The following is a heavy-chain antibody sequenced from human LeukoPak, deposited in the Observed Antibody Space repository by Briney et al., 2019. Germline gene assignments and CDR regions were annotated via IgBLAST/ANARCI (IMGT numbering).Heavy chain of an antibody. CDR1: GFTFSNYG. V-gene: IGHV3-30*18. CDR3: AKVSPGTRAFDI. J-gene: IGHJ3*02. CDR2: ISYDGSNK. Sequence: GGSLRLSCAASGFTFSNYGMHWVHQAPGKGLEWVAVISYDGSNKYYADSEKGRFTVSRDNSKNTLFLQMNSLRAEDTAVYYCAKVSPGTRAFDIWGQGTMVTVSS. D-gene: IGHD2-2*01.